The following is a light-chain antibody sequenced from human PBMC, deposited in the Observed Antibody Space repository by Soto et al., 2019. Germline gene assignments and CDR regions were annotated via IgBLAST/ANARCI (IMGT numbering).Light chain of an antibody. J-gene: IGLJ1*01. Sequence: QSVLTQTPSASGSRGQSVTISCTGTSSDIGAYDSVSWYQHHPGKAPRALIYEVSSRPSGVSNRFSGSKSGNTASLTISSLQAEDEADYFCGSYSSTGTLYVFGSGTKVTVL. CDR1: SSDIGAYDS. CDR3: GSYSSTGTLYV. V-gene: IGLV2-14*01. CDR2: EVS.